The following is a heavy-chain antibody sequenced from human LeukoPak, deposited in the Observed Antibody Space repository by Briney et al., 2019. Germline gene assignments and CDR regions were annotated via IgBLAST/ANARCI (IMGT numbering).Heavy chain of an antibody. CDR2: VYTSGST. CDR3: ARGSGWYYY. D-gene: IGHD6-19*01. CDR1: GASIFSTTFY. Sequence: SETLSLACSVSGASIFSTTFYWGWIRQPPGKGLEWIGYVYTSGSTNYNPSLKSRVTISVDTSKNQSSLKLSSVTAADTAVYYCARGSGWYYYWGQGTLVTVSS. V-gene: IGHV4-61*05. J-gene: IGHJ4*02.